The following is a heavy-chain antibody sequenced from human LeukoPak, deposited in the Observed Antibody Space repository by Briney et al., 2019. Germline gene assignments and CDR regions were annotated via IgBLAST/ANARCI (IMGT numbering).Heavy chain of an antibody. V-gene: IGHV1-18*01. CDR1: GYTFTSYG. J-gene: IGHJ2*01. CDR3: ARDLYYYDSSGYPWYFDL. CDR2: ISAYNGNT. D-gene: IGHD3-22*01. Sequence: ASVKVSCKASGYTFTSYGISWVRQAPGQGLEWMGWISAYNGNTNYAQKLQGRVTMTTDTSTSTAYMELRSLRSDDTAVYYCARDLYYYDSSGYPWYFDLWGRGTLVTVSS.